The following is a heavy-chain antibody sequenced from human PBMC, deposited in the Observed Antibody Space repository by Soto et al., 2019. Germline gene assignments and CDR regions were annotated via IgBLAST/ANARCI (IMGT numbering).Heavy chain of an antibody. CDR2: IYSSRST. J-gene: IGHJ5*02. CDR1: RGSISSYY. V-gene: IGHV4-59*01. Sequence: SETLSLTCTVSRGSISSYYWSWIRQPPGKGLEWIGYIYSSRSTDYNPSLKSRVTISVDTSKNQFSLKLSSVTAADRAVYYCARFLGYSSGWLVPWGQGTLVTVSS. D-gene: IGHD6-19*01. CDR3: ARFLGYSSGWLVP.